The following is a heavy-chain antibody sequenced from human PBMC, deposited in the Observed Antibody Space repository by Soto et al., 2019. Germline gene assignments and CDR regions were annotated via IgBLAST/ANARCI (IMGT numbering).Heavy chain of an antibody. D-gene: IGHD3-16*01. CDR1: GYTFTSYY. CDR2: INPSGGST. Sequence: ASLKVSCKASGYTFTSYYMHWVRQAPGQGLEWMGIINPSGGSTSYAQKFQGRVTMTRDTSTSTVYMELSSLRSEDTAVYYCARDSVDLGSDYWGQGTLVTVSS. CDR3: ARDSVDLGSDY. J-gene: IGHJ4*02. V-gene: IGHV1-46*01.